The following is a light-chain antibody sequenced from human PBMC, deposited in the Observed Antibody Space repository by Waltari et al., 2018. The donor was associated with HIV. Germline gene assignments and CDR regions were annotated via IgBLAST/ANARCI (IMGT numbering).Light chain of an antibody. J-gene: IGLJ2*01. V-gene: IGLV3-25*03. CDR3: QSADSSGTHVV. Sequence: SYDLTQPPSVSVSPGQTARITCSGDALPKQYAYWYQQKSGQAPRLIIFKDTERPAGFPDRFSGSTSGTTVSFTIRGVQAEDEAAYHCQSADSSGTHVVFGGGTKLTV. CDR2: KDT. CDR1: ALPKQY.